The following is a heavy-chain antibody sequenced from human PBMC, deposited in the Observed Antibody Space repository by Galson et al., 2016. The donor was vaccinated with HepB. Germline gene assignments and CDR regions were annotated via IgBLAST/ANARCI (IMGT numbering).Heavy chain of an antibody. CDR2: ISLDGSDK. D-gene: IGHD3-9*01. CDR1: GFRFSRTG. CDR3: AREPVRLDDLLTGPPKNPDY. V-gene: IGHV3-30*03. Sequence: SLRLSCAVSGFRFSRTGMHWVRQTPGKGLEWVAVISLDGSDKHYADSVKGRFTISRDNAKKSLYLQMNSLRAEDTAVYYCAREPVRLDDLLTGPPKNPDYWGQGTLVTVSS. J-gene: IGHJ4*02.